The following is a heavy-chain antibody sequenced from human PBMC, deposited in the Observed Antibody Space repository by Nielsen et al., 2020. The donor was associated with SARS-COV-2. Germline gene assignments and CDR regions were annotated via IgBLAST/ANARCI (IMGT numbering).Heavy chain of an antibody. J-gene: IGHJ6*02. Sequence: GESLKISCAASGLTFSTYSIMWVRQAPGKGLEWVSHISASGSYKYYADSVKGRFTISRDNAKNSVYLQMNSLRAEDTAVYYCASDSNSYNYYYYYGMDVWGQGTTVTVSS. CDR1: GLTFSTYS. V-gene: IGHV3-21*01. CDR3: ASDSNSYNYYYYYGMDV. CDR2: ISASGSYK. D-gene: IGHD2-2*01.